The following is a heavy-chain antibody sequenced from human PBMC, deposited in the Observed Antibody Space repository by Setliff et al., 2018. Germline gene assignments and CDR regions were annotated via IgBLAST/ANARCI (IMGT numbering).Heavy chain of an antibody. CDR2: IYPGDSDT. D-gene: IGHD1-1*01. Sequence: PGESLKISCKGSGYSFTSYWIGWVRQMPGKGLEWMGIIYPGDSDTRYSPSFQGQVTISADKSISTAYLQWSSLKASDTAMHYCARRRYPLRIRNDAFDIWGQGTMVTVSS. V-gene: IGHV5-51*01. J-gene: IGHJ3*02. CDR1: GYSFTSYW. CDR3: ARRRYPLRIRNDAFDI.